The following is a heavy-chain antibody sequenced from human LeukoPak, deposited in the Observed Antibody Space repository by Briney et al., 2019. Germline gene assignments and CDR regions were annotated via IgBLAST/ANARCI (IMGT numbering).Heavy chain of an antibody. D-gene: IGHD2-2*01. Sequence: SETLSLTCTVSGGSISSYYWSWIRQPPGKGLEWIGEINHSGSTNYNPSLKSRVTISVDTSKNQFSLKLSSVTAADTAVYYCARELGYCSSTSCYEGGMDVWGQGTTVTVSS. J-gene: IGHJ6*02. CDR1: GGSISSYY. V-gene: IGHV4-34*01. CDR3: ARELGYCSSTSCYEGGMDV. CDR2: INHSGST.